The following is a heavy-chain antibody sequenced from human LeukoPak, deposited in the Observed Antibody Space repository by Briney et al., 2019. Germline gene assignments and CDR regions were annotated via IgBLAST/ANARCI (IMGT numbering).Heavy chain of an antibody. CDR2: ISYDGSNK. CDR1: GFTFSSYA. Sequence: GGSLRLSRAASGFTFSSYAMHWVRQAPGKGLEWVAVISYDGSNKYYADSVKGRFTISRDNSKNTLYLQMNSLRAEDTAVYYCAKWGYSYGPYWGQGTLVTDSS. V-gene: IGHV3-30*04. J-gene: IGHJ4*02. CDR3: AKWGYSYGPY. D-gene: IGHD5-18*01.